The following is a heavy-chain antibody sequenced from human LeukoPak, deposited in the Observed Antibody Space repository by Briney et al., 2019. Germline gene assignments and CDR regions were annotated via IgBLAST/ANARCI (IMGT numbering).Heavy chain of an antibody. CDR2: ISAYSGNT. J-gene: IGHJ3*02. CDR3: ARDLDCSGGSCLRNDAFDI. D-gene: IGHD2-15*01. Sequence: ASVKVSCKASGYTFTSYGISWVRQAPGQGLEWMGWISAYSGNTNYAQMLQGRVTMTTDASTSTAYMELRSLRSDDTAVYYCARDLDCSGGSCLRNDAFDIWGQGTMVTVSS. V-gene: IGHV1-18*01. CDR1: GYTFTSYG.